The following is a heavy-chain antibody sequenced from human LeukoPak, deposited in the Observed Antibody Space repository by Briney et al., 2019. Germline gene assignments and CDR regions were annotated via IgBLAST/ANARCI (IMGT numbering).Heavy chain of an antibody. V-gene: IGHV3-23*01. CDR2: IFGIGGSP. CDR1: GFTFGSHA. D-gene: IGHD5-18*01. Sequence: GGSLRLSCEASGFTFGSHAMYWVRQAPGKGLEGVAGIFGIGGSPHYADPVKGRFTISRDNSRNTVYLQINSLRAEDTAVYYCGKTTVGYSSGQKPAWPVDYWGQGTLVTVSS. J-gene: IGHJ4*02. CDR3: GKTTVGYSSGQKPAWPVDY.